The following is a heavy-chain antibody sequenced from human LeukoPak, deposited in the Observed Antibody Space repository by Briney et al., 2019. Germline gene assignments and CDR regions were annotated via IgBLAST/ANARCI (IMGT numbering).Heavy chain of an antibody. CDR1: GFTFSSYA. CDR2: ISGSGGST. CDR3: AKGGYSYGSRRVFDY. J-gene: IGHJ4*02. V-gene: IGHV3-23*01. D-gene: IGHD5-18*01. Sequence: GGSLRLACAASGFTFSSYAMSCVRQAPGNGLEWVSAISGSGGSTYYEDSVKGRFTISRDNSKNTLYLQMNSLRAEDTAVYYCAKGGYSYGSRRVFDYWGQGTLVTVSS.